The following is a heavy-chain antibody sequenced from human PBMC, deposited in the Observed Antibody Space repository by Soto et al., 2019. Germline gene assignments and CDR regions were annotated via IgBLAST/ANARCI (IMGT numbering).Heavy chain of an antibody. D-gene: IGHD6-6*01. CDR3: ASLGRDSSSTGAPFDY. CDR1: GGTFSSYT. V-gene: IGHV1-69*02. J-gene: IGHJ4*02. CDR2: IIPILGIA. Sequence: SVKVSCKASGGTFSSYTISWVRQAPGQGLEWMGRIIPILGIANYAQKFQGRVTITADKSTSTAYMELSSLRSEDTAVYYCASLGRDSSSTGAPFDYWGQGTLVTVSS.